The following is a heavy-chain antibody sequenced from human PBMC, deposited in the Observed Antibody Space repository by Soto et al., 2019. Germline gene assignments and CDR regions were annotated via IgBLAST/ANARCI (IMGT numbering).Heavy chain of an antibody. J-gene: IGHJ4*03. CDR3: VRVVASPGYPDN. Sequence: QVQLVQSGAEVRQPASSVKVSCKTSGGTFTSYAISWVRQAPGQGLEWMGGIVAIIDTSTYAQKFQGRVTITADESTGTVHMELTILRSDDSDVYYCVRVVASPGYPDNWCQGTLVTVSS. CDR2: IVAIIDTS. CDR1: GGTFTSYA. D-gene: IGHD2-15*01. V-gene: IGHV1-69*13.